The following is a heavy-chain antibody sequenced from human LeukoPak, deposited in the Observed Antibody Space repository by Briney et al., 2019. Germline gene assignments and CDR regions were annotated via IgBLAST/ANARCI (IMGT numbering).Heavy chain of an antibody. V-gene: IGHV3-74*01. CDR2: INSDGSTT. J-gene: IGHJ4*02. CDR1: GFTFSSYW. D-gene: IGHD4-17*01. CDR3: AVPATTETTDYFDY. Sequence: GGSPRLSCAASGFTFSSYWMHWVRQAPGKGLVWVSHINSDGSTTTYADSVKGWFTISRDNAKNTLYLQMNSLRAEDTAVYYCAVPATTETTDYFDYWGQGILVTVSS.